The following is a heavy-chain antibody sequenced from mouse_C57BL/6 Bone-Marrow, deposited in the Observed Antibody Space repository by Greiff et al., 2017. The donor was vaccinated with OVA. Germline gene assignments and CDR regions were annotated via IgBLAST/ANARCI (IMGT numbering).Heavy chain of an antibody. D-gene: IGHD1-1*01. CDR1: GYAFSSSW. J-gene: IGHJ1*03. CDR3: ARSPFITTVVSDWYFDV. CDR2: IYPGDGDT. Sequence: VQLQQSGPELVKPGASVKISCKASGYAFSSSWMNWVKQRPGKGLEWIGRIYPGDGDTNYNGKFKGKATLTADKSSSTAYMQLSSLTSEDSAVYFCARSPFITTVVSDWYFDVWGTGTTVTVSS. V-gene: IGHV1-82*01.